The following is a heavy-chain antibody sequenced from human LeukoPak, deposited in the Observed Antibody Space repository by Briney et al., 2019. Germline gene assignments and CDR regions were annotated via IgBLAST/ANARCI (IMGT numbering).Heavy chain of an antibody. CDR1: GESFSAYF. J-gene: IGHJ4*03. CDR2: IDHRGVS. Sequence: SETLSLTCAVSGESFSAYFWSWIRQVPGKGLEWIGEIDHRGVSTYNPPLKSRATMLVDTSNNHFSLSLTSVTAADTATYCCASRSLTLAAARCFDDWGQGTVVTVSS. V-gene: IGHV4-34*01. D-gene: IGHD2-15*01. CDR3: ASRSLTLAAARCFDD.